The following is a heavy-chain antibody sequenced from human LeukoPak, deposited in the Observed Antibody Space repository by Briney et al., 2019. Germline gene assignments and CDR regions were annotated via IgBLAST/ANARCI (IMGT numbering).Heavy chain of an antibody. V-gene: IGHV3-21*01. CDR2: ISPVSSYT. Sequence: GGSLRLSCLASGFSFNSYAMNWVREAPGKGLEWVSTISPVSSYTWYAESVKGRFTISRDNTKNSLYLQMDSLRAEDTAVYYCVRDVSRRIGMDVWGQGTTVSLSS. CDR1: GFSFNSYA. CDR3: VRDVSRRIGMDV. D-gene: IGHD2/OR15-2a*01. J-gene: IGHJ6*02.